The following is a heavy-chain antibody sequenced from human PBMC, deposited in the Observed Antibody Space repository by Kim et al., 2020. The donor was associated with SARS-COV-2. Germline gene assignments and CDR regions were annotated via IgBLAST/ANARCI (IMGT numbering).Heavy chain of an antibody. CDR2: IYYSGST. CDR3: AREMDYYGWGRFEY. V-gene: IGHV4-39*02. J-gene: IGHJ4*02. D-gene: IGHD3-10*01. CDR1: GGSISSSSYY. Sequence: SETLSLTCTVSGGSISSSSYYWGWIRQPPGKGLEWIGSIYYSGSTYYNPSLKSRVTISVDTSKNQFSLKLSSVTAADTAVYYCAREMDYYGWGRFEYWGQGTLGTVSP.